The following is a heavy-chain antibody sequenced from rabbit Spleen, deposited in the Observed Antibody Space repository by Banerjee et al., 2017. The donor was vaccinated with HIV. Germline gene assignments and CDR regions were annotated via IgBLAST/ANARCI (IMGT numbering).Heavy chain of an antibody. CDR2: IVTGKA. CDR1: GFSFSVNYW. J-gene: IGHJ4*01. D-gene: IGHD1-1*01. CDR3: ARDLTDVIGWNFGW. Sequence: QSLEESGGDLVKPGASLTLTCTASGFSFSVNYWICWVRQAPGKGLEWIGCIVTGKAVYASWAKGRFTFSKTSSTTVTLQVTSLTAADTATYFCARDLTDVIGWNFGWWGQGTLVTVS. V-gene: IGHV1S40*01.